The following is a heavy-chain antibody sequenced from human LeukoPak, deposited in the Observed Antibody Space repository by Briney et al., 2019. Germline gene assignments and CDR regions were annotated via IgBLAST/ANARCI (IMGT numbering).Heavy chain of an antibody. V-gene: IGHV4-59*01. CDR2: IYYRGNT. CDR1: GDSISGYY. J-gene: IGHJ6*03. D-gene: IGHD6-25*01. CDR3: AKVGSDDHYMDV. Sequence: SEALSLTCTVSGDSISGYYWSWLRQSPGKGLEWIGYIYYRGNTNYNPSLKSRVTISIDTSKNQFSLRLSSVTTADTAIYYCAKVGSDDHYMDVWGKGTTVTVSS.